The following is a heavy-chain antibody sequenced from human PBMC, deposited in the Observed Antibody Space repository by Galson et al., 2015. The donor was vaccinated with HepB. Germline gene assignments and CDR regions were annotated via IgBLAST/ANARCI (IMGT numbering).Heavy chain of an antibody. V-gene: IGHV6-1*01. CDR2: TYYRSKWYN. CDR3: ARGYYYGSGSYYYDAFDI. Sequence: CAISGDSVSSNSAAWNWIRQSPSRGLEWLGRTYYRSKWYNDYAVSVKSRITINPDTSKSQFSLQLNSVTPEDTAVYYCARGYYYGSGSYYYDAFDIWGQGTMVTVSS. CDR1: GDSVSSNSAA. D-gene: IGHD3-10*01. J-gene: IGHJ3*02.